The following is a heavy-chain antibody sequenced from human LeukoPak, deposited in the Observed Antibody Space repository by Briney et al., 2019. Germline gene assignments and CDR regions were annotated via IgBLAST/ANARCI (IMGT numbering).Heavy chain of an antibody. CDR1: GFTFSDYA. V-gene: IGHV3-23*01. CDR2: ISGSGGST. Sequence: GESLRLSCADSGFTFSDYAMSWVRQAPGKGLEWVSSISGSGGSTYYADSVKGRLTISRDNSKNTLYLQMNSLRAEDTAVYYCAKSGYNRFDHWGQGTLVTVSS. CDR3: AKSGYNRFDH. J-gene: IGHJ4*02. D-gene: IGHD5-24*01.